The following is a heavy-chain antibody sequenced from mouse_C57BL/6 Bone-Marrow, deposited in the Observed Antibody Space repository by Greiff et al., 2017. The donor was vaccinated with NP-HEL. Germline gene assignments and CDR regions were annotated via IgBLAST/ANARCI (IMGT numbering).Heavy chain of an antibody. CDR2: IDPANGNT. J-gene: IGHJ2*01. CDR1: GFNIKNTY. Sequence: EVQLQQSVAELVRPGASVKLSCTASGFNIKNTYMHWVKQRPEQGLEWIGRIDPANGNTTYAPQFPGKATITANTSSNTAYLQLSSLTSEDTAIYYCAPYYYGNYVDYWGQGTTLTVSS. V-gene: IGHV14-3*01. D-gene: IGHD1-1*01. CDR3: APYYYGNYVDY.